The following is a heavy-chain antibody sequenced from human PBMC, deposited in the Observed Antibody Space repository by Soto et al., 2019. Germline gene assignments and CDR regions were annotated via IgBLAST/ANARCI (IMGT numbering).Heavy chain of an antibody. Sequence: PGGSLRLSCAASGFTFSSYAMHWVRQAPGKGLEWVAVISYDGSNKYYADSVKGRFTISRDNSKNTLYLQMNSLRAEDTAVYYCARDSFGAAAGTYYYYYGMDVWGQGTTVTVS. CDR3: ARDSFGAAAGTYYYYYGMDV. D-gene: IGHD6-13*01. J-gene: IGHJ6*02. V-gene: IGHV3-30-3*01. CDR2: ISYDGSNK. CDR1: GFTFSSYA.